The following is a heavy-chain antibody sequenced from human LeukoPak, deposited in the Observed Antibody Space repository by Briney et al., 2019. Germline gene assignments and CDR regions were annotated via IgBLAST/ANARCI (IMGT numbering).Heavy chain of an antibody. J-gene: IGHJ4*02. V-gene: IGHV3-30*18. Sequence: PGGSLRLSCAASGFTFSSYAMHWVRQAPGKGLEWVADMPYAGNNNYYADFVKGRFTISRNNSKNTLHLQMNSLRPEDTAVYYGAKDRGSGGVGSSDHWGQGTLVTVSS. CDR3: AKDRGSGGVGSSDH. CDR1: GFTFSSYA. CDR2: MPYAGNNN. D-gene: IGHD2-15*01.